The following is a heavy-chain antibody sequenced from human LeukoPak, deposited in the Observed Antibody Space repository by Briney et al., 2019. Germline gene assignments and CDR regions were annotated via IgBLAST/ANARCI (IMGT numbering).Heavy chain of an antibody. J-gene: IGHJ5*02. V-gene: IGHV4-61*02. CDR1: GCSISSGSYY. CDR3: ARGYCSGGSCYSESGGFDP. CDR2: IYTSGST. D-gene: IGHD2-15*01. Sequence: SQTLSLTCTVSGCSISSGSYYWSWIRQPAGKGLEWIGRIYTSGSTNYNPSLKSRVTISVDTSKNQFSLKLSSVTAADTAVYYCARGYCSGGSCYSESGGFDPWGQGTLVTVSS.